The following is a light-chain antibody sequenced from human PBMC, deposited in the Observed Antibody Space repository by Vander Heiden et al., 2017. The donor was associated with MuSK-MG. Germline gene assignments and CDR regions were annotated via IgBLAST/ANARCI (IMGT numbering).Light chain of an antibody. V-gene: IGLV3-19*01. Sequence: SSDLTPDPFVSVALEQTVRITCQGDSLRSYYASWYQQKPGQAPLLVMYGKNKRPSGIPDRFSGSSSGNTASLIITGAQAEDEADYYCNSRDSSGDRFLFGGGTKLTVL. CDR3: NSRDSSGDRFL. CDR2: GKN. J-gene: IGLJ2*01. CDR1: SLRSYY.